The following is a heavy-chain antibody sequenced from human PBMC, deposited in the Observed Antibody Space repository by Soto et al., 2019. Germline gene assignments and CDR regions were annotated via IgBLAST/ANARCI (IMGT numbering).Heavy chain of an antibody. CDR1: GFTVSSNY. CDR2: IYSGGST. V-gene: IGHV3-53*01. J-gene: IGHJ4*02. D-gene: IGHD1-1*01. CDR3: AKLYWNPRYFDS. Sequence: GGSLRLSCAASGFTVSSNYMSWVRQAPGKGLEWVSVIYSGGSTYYADSVRGRFTISRDNSKNTLYLQMKSLRAEDTAVYYCAKLYWNPRYFDSWGQGARVTVSS.